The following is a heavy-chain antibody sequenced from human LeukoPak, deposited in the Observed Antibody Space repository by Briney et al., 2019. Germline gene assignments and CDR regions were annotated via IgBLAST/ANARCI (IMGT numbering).Heavy chain of an antibody. Sequence: PGGSLRLSCAASGFSFSNYDMHWVRQAPGKGLEWVSILYSGGSTYYADSVKGRFTISRDNSKNTLYLQMNSLRAEDTAVYFCARGQGDGFDIWGQGTMVTVSS. CDR2: LYSGGST. J-gene: IGHJ3*02. CDR1: GFSFSNYD. V-gene: IGHV3-53*01. CDR3: ARGQGDGFDI.